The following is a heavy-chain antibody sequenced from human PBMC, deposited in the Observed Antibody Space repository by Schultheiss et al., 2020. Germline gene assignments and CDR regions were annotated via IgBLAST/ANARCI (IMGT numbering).Heavy chain of an antibody. D-gene: IGHD3-3*01. CDR1: GFIFSNYG. V-gene: IGHV3-15*01. J-gene: IGHJ4*02. CDR2: IKSKTDGGTT. CDR3: TSGEEYYDFWSGYSAIFDY. Sequence: GGSLRLSCAASGFIFSNYGMHWVRQAPGKGLEWVGRIKSKTDGGTTDYAAPVKGRFTISRDDSKNTLYLQMNSLKTEDTAVYYCTSGEEYYDFWSGYSAIFDYWGQGTLVTVSS.